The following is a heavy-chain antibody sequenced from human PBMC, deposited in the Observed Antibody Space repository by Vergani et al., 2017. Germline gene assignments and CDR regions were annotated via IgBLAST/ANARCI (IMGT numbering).Heavy chain of an antibody. J-gene: IGHJ6*04. CDR1: GFTFSSYS. V-gene: IGHV3-21*01. CDR3: ARDRLGGGSVGGMNG. D-gene: IGHD2-15*01. Sequence: EVQLVESGGGLVKPGGSLRLSCAASGFTFSSYSMNWVRQAPGKGLEWASSISSSSSYIYYADSVKGRFTISRENAKNSLYLQMNSLRAEDTAVYYCARDRLGGGSVGGMNGWGKATTVTDSS. CDR2: ISSSSSYI.